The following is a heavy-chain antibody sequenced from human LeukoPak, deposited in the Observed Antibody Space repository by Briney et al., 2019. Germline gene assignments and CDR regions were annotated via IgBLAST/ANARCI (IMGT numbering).Heavy chain of an antibody. CDR2: IYHSGST. Sequence: SQTLSLTCTVSGGSISSGGYYWSWIRQPPGKGLEWIGYIYHSGSTYYNPSLKSRVTISVDRSKNQFSLKLSSVTAADTAVYYCARDSPGGQLEDWGQGTLVTVSS. D-gene: IGHD6-6*01. J-gene: IGHJ4*02. V-gene: IGHV4-30-2*01. CDR3: ARDSPGGQLED. CDR1: GGSISSGGYY.